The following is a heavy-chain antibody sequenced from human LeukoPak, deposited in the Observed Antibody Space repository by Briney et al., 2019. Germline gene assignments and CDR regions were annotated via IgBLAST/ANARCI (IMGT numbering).Heavy chain of an antibody. CDR1: GYAFTSYG. D-gene: IGHD1-26*01. CDR3: ARGGHIVGATLGDY. V-gene: IGHV1-18*01. Sequence: ASVRVSCRASGYAFTSYGISWVRQAPGQGLEGMGWISAYNGNTNYAQKLQGRVTMTTDTSTSTAYMELRSLRSDDTAVYYCARGGHIVGATLGDYWGQGTLVTVSS. J-gene: IGHJ4*02. CDR2: ISAYNGNT.